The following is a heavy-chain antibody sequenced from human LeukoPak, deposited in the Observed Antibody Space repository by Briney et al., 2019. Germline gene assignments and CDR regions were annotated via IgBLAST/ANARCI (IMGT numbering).Heavy chain of an antibody. Sequence: SETLSLTCAVYGGSFSGYYWSWIRQLPGKGLEWIGEINHSGSTNYNPSLKSRVTISVDTSKNQFSLKLSSVTAADTAVYYCARGHSSSWYVPLLGYWGQGTLVTVSS. CDR3: ARGHSSSWYVPLLGY. CDR2: INHSGST. V-gene: IGHV4-34*01. CDR1: GGSFSGYY. D-gene: IGHD6-13*01. J-gene: IGHJ4*02.